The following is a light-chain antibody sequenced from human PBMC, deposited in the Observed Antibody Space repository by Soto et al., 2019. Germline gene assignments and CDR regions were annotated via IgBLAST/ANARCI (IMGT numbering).Light chain of an antibody. CDR1: QSISSW. J-gene: IGKJ2*01. CDR3: QQYDSYSYT. V-gene: IGKV1-5*03. Sequence: DIQMTQSPSTLSASVGDRVTITCRASQSISSWLAWYQQKPGKGPKLLIYEASTLQSEVPSRFSGSGFGTEFTLTISSLQPDDFATYYCQQYDSYSYTFGQGTKLDIK. CDR2: EAS.